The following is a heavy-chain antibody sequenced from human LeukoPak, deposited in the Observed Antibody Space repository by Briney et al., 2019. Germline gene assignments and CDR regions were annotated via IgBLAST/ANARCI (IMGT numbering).Heavy chain of an antibody. CDR2: ISTYNGHT. CDR1: GYTFTTYA. D-gene: IGHD3-9*01. V-gene: IGHV1-18*01. J-gene: IGHJ4*02. Sequence: ASVKVSCKASGYTFTTYALNWVRQAPGQGLEWLGLISTYNGHTMYAQKVQGRVTLTMDTSTSTAYLELSSLRLDDTAVYYCARDLRATLITGSGYWGQGTLVTVSS. CDR3: ARDLRATLITGSGY.